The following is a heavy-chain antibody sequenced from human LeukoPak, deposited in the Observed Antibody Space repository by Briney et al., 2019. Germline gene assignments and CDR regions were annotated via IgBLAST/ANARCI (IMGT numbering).Heavy chain of an antibody. CDR2: ISAYNGNT. V-gene: IGHV1-18*01. Sequence: ASVKVSCKASGYTFTSYGISWVRQAPGQGLEWMGWISAYNGNTNYAQKLQGRVTMTTDTSTSTAYMELRNLRSDDTAMYYCARETPVYYDSSGYSYYYDYMDVWGKGTTVTVSS. CDR3: ARETPVYYDSSGYSYYYDYMDV. D-gene: IGHD3-22*01. CDR1: GYTFTSYG. J-gene: IGHJ6*03.